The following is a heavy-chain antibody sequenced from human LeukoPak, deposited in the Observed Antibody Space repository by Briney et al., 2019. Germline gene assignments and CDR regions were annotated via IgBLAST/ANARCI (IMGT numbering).Heavy chain of an antibody. V-gene: IGHV3-20*04. D-gene: IGHD3-22*01. CDR3: ARGAAYYYDSSGYYLFDY. J-gene: IGHJ4*02. Sequence: GGSLRLSCAASGFTFDDYGMSWVRQAPGKGLGWVSGINWNGGSTGYADSVKGRFTISRDNAKNSLYLQMDSLRAEDTALYYCARGAAYYYDSSGYYLFDYWGQGTLVTVSS. CDR2: INWNGGST. CDR1: GFTFDDYG.